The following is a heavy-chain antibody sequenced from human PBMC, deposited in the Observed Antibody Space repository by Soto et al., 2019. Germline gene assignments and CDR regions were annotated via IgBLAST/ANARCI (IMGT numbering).Heavy chain of an antibody. CDR2: ISSSSSTI. Sequence: LRLSCAASGFTFSSYSMNRVRQAPGKGLEWVSYISSSSSTIYYADSVKGRFTISRDNAKNSLYLQMNSLRDEDTAVYYCARDSGIVVVPAASDVWGQGTTVTVS. D-gene: IGHD2-2*01. CDR3: ARDSGIVVVPAASDV. J-gene: IGHJ6*02. CDR1: GFTFSSYS. V-gene: IGHV3-48*02.